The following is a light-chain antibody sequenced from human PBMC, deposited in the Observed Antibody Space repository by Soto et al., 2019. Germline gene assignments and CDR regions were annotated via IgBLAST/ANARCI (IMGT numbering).Light chain of an antibody. J-gene: IGLJ2*01. CDR3: CSYAGSYTFL. V-gene: IGLV2-11*01. CDR2: DVS. CDR1: SSDVGGYSY. Sequence: SALTQPRSVSGSPGQSVTISCTGTSSDVGGYSYVAWYQQHPGKAPKLMVYDVSKRPSGVPDRFSGSKSGNTASLTISGLQAEDEDDYHCCSYAGSYTFLFGGGTQLTV.